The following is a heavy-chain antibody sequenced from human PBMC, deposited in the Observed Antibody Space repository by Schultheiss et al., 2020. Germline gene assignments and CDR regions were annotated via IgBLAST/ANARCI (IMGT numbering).Heavy chain of an antibody. CDR1: GYTFTSYA. J-gene: IGHJ4*02. D-gene: IGHD6-13*01. CDR2: INAGNGNT. Sequence: ASVKVSCKASGYTFTSYAMHWVRQAPGQRLEWMGWINAGNGNTKYSQKFQGRVTITRDTSASTAYMELSSLRSEDTAVYYCARGSRIAAAGRRDFDYWGQGTLVTGSS. V-gene: IGHV1-3*01. CDR3: ARGSRIAAAGRRDFDY.